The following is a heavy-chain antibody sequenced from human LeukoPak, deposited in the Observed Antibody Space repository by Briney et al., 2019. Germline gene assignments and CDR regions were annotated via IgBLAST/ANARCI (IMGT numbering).Heavy chain of an antibody. CDR2: IYTSGST. D-gene: IGHD3-10*01. CDR1: GGSISSYY. CDR3: ARMSYYCGSGSKSPYFDY. Sequence: PSETLSLTCTVSGGSISSYYWSWIRQPPGKGLEWIGYIYTSGSTNYNPSLKSRVTISVDTSKNQFSLKLSSVTAADTAVYYCARMSYYCGSGSKSPYFDYWGQGTLVTVSS. V-gene: IGHV4-4*09. J-gene: IGHJ4*02.